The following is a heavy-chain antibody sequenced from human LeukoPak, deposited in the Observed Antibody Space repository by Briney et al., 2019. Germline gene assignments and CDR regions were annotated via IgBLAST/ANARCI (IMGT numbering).Heavy chain of an antibody. D-gene: IGHD6-13*01. CDR2: INPNSGGT. CDR3: ARGVAAAGIDYYYGMDV. J-gene: IGHJ6*04. Sequence: GASVKVSCTASGYTFTGYYMHWVRQAPGQGLEWMGWINPNSGGTNYAQKFQGWVTMTRDTSISTAYMELSRLRSDDTAVYYCARGVAAAGIDYYYGMDVWGKGTTVTVSS. V-gene: IGHV1-2*04. CDR1: GYTFTGYY.